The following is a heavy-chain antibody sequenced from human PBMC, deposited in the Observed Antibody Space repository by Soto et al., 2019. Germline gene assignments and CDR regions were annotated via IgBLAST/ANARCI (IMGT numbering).Heavy chain of an antibody. CDR3: ARRGGDIVGVPAAMRVLYGMDV. D-gene: IGHD2-2*01. CDR2: IYPGDSDT. CDR1: GYSFTSYW. J-gene: IGHJ6*02. V-gene: IGHV5-51*01. Sequence: ESLKISCKGSGYSFTSYWIGWVRQMPGKGLEWMGIIYPGDSDTRYSPSFQGQVTISADKSISTAYLQWSSLKASDTAMYYCARRGGDIVGVPAAMRVLYGMDVWGQGTTVTVSS.